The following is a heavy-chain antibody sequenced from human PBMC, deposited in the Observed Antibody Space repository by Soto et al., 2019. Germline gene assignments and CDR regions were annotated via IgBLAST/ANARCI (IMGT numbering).Heavy chain of an antibody. D-gene: IGHD3-16*01. CDR3: AAGGISPGNYNYYAMDV. CDR2: IYPGDSDT. CDR1: GYSFTSYW. Sequence: GESLKISCKGPGYSFTSYWIGWVRQMPGKGLGWMGFIYPGDSDTRYSPSFQGQVTISADKSISTAYLQWSSLKASDTAVYYCAAGGISPGNYNYYAMDVWGQGTTVTVSS. V-gene: IGHV5-51*01. J-gene: IGHJ6*02.